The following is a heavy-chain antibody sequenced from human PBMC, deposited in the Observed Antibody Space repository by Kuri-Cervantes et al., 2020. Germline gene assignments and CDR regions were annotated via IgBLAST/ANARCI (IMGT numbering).Heavy chain of an antibody. J-gene: IGHJ4*02. Sequence: GGSLRLSCAASGFTFSSYAISWVRQAPGQGLEWMGGIIPIFGTANYAQKFQGRVTITADESTSTAYMELSSLRSEDTAVYYCARAPRGYSSSWFDYWGQGTLVTVSS. CDR1: GFTFSSYA. CDR2: IIPIFGTA. CDR3: ARAPRGYSSSWFDY. V-gene: IGHV1-69*01. D-gene: IGHD6-13*01.